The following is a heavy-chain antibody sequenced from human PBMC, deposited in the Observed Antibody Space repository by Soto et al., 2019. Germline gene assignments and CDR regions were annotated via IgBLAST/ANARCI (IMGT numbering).Heavy chain of an antibody. CDR3: AREGGFEKHIQCSHDYCDYMDF. V-gene: IGHV1-69*04. Sequence: SSVKVSCKASGGTFSSYTISWVRQAPGQGLEWMGRIIPILGIANYAQKFQGRVTITADKSTSTAYMELSSLRSEDTAVYYCAREGGFEKHIQCSHDYCDYMDFWGKGTSVTGS. CDR2: IIPILGIA. CDR1: GGTFSSYT. J-gene: IGHJ6*03. D-gene: IGHD3-9*01.